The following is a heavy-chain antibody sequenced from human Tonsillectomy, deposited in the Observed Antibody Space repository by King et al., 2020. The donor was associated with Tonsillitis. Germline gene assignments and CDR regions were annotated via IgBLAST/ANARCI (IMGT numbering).Heavy chain of an antibody. CDR2: IDQGGSGQ. CDR3: VKGGGSGWPFDY. D-gene: IGHD6-19*01. J-gene: IGHJ4*02. CDR1: GLTFSTSW. Sequence: VQLVESGGGLVQPGGSLRLSCTASGLTFSTSWMSWVRKAPGKGLEWVANIDQGGSGQNYVDSVKGRFTISRANARNSLYLQMNSLRGEDTALYYCVKGGGSGWPFDYWGQGTLVPVSS. V-gene: IGHV3-7*01.